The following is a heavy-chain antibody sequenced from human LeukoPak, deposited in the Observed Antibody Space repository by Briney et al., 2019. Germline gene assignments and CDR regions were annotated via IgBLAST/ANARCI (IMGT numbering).Heavy chain of an antibody. V-gene: IGHV3-33*08. CDR2: IWYDGSNK. J-gene: IGHJ4*02. D-gene: IGHD6-19*01. CDR3: ARAVAVETSFDY. Sequence: GASLRLSCAASGFTFSSYAMSWVRQAPGKGLEWVAVIWYDGSNKYYADSVKGRFTISRDNSKNTLYLQMNSLRAEDTAVYYCARAVAVETSFDYWGQGTLVTVSS. CDR1: GFTFSSYA.